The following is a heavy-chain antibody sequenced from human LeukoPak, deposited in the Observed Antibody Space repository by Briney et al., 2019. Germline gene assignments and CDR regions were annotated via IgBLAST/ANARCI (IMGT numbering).Heavy chain of an antibody. Sequence: PGGSLRLSCAASGLTVSSNYMSWVRQAPGKGLEWVSLIYSGGSTYYADSVKGRITISRDNSKNTLYLQMNSLSAEDTAVYYCARTFVSGDGYKVGYFDYWGQGTLVTVSP. CDR2: IYSGGST. D-gene: IGHD5-24*01. J-gene: IGHJ4*02. CDR3: ARTFVSGDGYKVGYFDY. CDR1: GLTVSSNY. V-gene: IGHV3-53*01.